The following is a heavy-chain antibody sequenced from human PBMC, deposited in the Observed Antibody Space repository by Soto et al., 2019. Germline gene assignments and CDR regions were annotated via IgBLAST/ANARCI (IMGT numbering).Heavy chain of an antibody. CDR1: GHIFSTSW. J-gene: IGHJ5*02. Sequence: EVQLVQSGAEVKKPGESLKISCKGSGHIFSTSWIGWVRQMPGKGLEWMGIIYIGDSDTRYSPSFEGQVTMSADESNSTAYLQWNSLKAPDTAIYYCARFKYAVAGVIGGNWFDPWGQGTPVTVSS. CDR2: IYIGDSDT. D-gene: IGHD6-19*01. V-gene: IGHV5-51*01. CDR3: ARFKYAVAGVIGGNWFDP.